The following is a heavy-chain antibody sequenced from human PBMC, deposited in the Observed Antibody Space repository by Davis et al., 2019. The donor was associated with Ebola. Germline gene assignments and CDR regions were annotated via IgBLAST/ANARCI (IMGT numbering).Heavy chain of an antibody. V-gene: IGHV3-15*07. CDR1: GFTFYNAW. Sequence: GESLKISCTASGFTFYNAWMNWVRQAPGKGLEWVGRFKSKSDGGTTDYAAPVKGRFTISRDDSKNTLYLQMNSLKTEDTAMYYCTIRHGLGGGQGTLVTVSS. CDR3: TIRHGLG. J-gene: IGHJ4*02. D-gene: IGHD3/OR15-3a*01. CDR2: FKSKSDGGTT.